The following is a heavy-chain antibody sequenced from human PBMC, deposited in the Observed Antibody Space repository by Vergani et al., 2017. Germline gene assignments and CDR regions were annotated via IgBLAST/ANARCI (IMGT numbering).Heavy chain of an antibody. Sequence: QVQLVQSGAEVKKPGSSVKVSCKASVGTFISYAISWVRQSHGQGLEWMGGIIPILGIANYAQKFQGRVTITADKSTSTAYIGLSSVRSEDTAVYYCASAGPSGGWFDPWGQGTLVTVSS. CDR3: ASAGPSGGWFDP. D-gene: IGHD1-26*01. CDR2: IIPILGIA. CDR1: VGTFISYA. J-gene: IGHJ5*02. V-gene: IGHV1-69*09.